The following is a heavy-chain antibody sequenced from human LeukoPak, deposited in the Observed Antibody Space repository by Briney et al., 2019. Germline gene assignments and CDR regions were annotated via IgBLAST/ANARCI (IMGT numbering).Heavy chain of an antibody. Sequence: ASVKVSCKASGYTFTGYYMHWVRQAPGQGLEWMGWINPNSGGTNYAQKFQGRVTMTRDTSISTAYMELSRLRSDDTAVYYCASEIDYYDSSGYQFDYWGQGTLVTVSS. CDR2: INPNSGGT. CDR1: GYTFTGYY. CDR3: ASEIDYYDSSGYQFDY. D-gene: IGHD3-22*01. J-gene: IGHJ4*02. V-gene: IGHV1-2*02.